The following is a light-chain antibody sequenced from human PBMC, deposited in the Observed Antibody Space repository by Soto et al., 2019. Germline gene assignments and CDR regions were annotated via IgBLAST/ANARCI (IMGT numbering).Light chain of an antibody. CDR3: QHYNSYLEA. CDR2: KAS. Sequence: QIDQAPSRLSTYIGDRVTIPCPASQTISSWLAWYQQKPGKAPKLLIYKASTLKSGVPSRFSGSGSGTEFTLTISSRQPDDFATYYCQHYNSYLEAFGQGTKVDIK. CDR1: QTISSW. V-gene: IGKV1-5*03. J-gene: IGKJ1*01.